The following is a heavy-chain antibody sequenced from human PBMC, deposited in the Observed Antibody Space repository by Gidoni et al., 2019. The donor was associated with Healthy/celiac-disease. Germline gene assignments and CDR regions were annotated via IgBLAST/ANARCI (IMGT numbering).Heavy chain of an antibody. D-gene: IGHD1-26*01. CDR3: ARVDSGSYLRRTGVLDY. V-gene: IGHV4-4*02. Sequence: QVQLQESGPGLVKPSGTLSLTCAVSGGSISSSNWWSWVRQPPGKGLEWIGEIYHSGSTNYNPSLKSRVTISVDKSKNQFSLKLSSVTAADTAVYYCARVDSGSYLRRTGVLDYWGQGTLVTVSS. CDR2: IYHSGST. J-gene: IGHJ4*02. CDR1: GGSISSSNW.